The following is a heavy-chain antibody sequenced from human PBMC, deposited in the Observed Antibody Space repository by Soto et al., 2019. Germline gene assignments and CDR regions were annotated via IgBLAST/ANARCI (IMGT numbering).Heavy chain of an antibody. D-gene: IGHD3-10*01. J-gene: IGHJ4*02. V-gene: IGHV3-21*02. CDR3: ARVTAGSGSYQIDL. Sequence: VQLVESGGGLVKPGGSLRLSRVASGFPFSSFSLNWVRQAPGKGLEWVSSISRVSTYIYYADSVRGRFTVSRDNAKNSVYLQMNGLTAEDSGIYYCARVTAGSGSYQIDLWGQGTLVTVSS. CDR2: ISRVSTYI. CDR1: GFPFSSFS.